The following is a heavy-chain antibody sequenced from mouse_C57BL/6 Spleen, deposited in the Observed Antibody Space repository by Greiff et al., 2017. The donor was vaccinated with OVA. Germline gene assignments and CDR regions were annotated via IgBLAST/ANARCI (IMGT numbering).Heavy chain of an antibody. Sequence: QVQLKQPGAELVKPGASVKLSCKASGYTFTSYWMHWVKQRPGRGLEWIGRIDPNSGGTKYNEKFKSKATLTVDKPSSTAYMQLSSLTSEDSAVYYCARKGNYDDLFAYWGQGTLVTVSA. CDR3: ARKGNYDDLFAY. J-gene: IGHJ3*01. V-gene: IGHV1-72*01. D-gene: IGHD2-4*01. CDR2: IDPNSGGT. CDR1: GYTFTSYW.